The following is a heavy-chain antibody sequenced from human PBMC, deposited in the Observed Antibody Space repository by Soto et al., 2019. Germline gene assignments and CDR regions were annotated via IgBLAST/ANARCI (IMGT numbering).Heavy chain of an antibody. CDR1: GLTFTNYA. CDR3: AKGHTAPATYFDY. V-gene: IGHV3-23*01. CDR2: IGGSGGPT. Sequence: GGSLRLSCAASGLTFTNYAMSWVRQAPGKGLEWVSTIGGSGGPTYYADSVKGRFTISRDNSKNTLFLQMNTLSAEDTAVYYCAKGHTAPATYFDYWGQGILVTVSS. D-gene: IGHD2-2*02. J-gene: IGHJ4*02.